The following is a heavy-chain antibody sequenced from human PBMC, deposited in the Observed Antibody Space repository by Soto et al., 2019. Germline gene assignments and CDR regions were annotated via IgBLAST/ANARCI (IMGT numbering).Heavy chain of an antibody. V-gene: IGHV3-74*01. CDR3: ARDPWEGF. D-gene: IGHD1-26*01. CDR1: GFTFSSPW. Sequence: GGSLRLSCVASGFTFSSPWMHWVRQSPGKGLVWVSRINSDGSDTTYADSVKGRFTISRDNAKNTLYLQMHSLRAEDMAVYFCARDPWEGFWGQGTLVTVSS. CDR2: INSDGSDT. J-gene: IGHJ4*02.